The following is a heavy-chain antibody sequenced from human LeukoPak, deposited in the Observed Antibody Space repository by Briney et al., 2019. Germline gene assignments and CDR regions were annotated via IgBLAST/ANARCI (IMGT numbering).Heavy chain of an antibody. CDR3: ARRTYYDFWSGYFQVYYPTSIGLDV. D-gene: IGHD3-3*01. CDR2: INPSGGST. J-gene: IGHJ6*02. CDR1: GYTFTSYY. Sequence: GASVKVSCKASGYTFTSYYMHWVRQAPGQGLEWMGIINPSGGSTSYAQKFQGRVTMTRDTSTSTVYMELSSLRSEDTAVYYCARRTYYDFWSGYFQVYYPTSIGLDVWGQGTTVTVSS. V-gene: IGHV1-46*01.